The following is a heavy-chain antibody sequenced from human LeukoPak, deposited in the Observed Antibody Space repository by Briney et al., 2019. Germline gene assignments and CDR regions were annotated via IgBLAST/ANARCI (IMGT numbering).Heavy chain of an antibody. CDR1: GFTFANYA. Sequence: GGSLRLSCAASGFTFANYAMSWVRQAPGKGLEWVAFIRYDGSNKYYADSVKGRFTISRDNSKNTLYLQMNSLRAEDTAVYYCAKDQSYSSSWHYFDYWGQGTLVTVSS. CDR3: AKDQSYSSSWHYFDY. J-gene: IGHJ4*02. V-gene: IGHV3-30*02. CDR2: IRYDGSNK. D-gene: IGHD6-13*01.